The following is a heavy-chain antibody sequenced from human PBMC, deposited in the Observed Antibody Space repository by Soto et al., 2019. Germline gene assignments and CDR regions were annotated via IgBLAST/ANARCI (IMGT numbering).Heavy chain of an antibody. CDR1: GGTFSSYA. V-gene: IGHV1-69*13. D-gene: IGHD3-22*01. Sequence: SVKVSCKASGGTFSSYAISWVRQAPGQGLEWMGGIIPIFGSANYAQKFQGRVTITADESTSTAYMDLSSLRSEDTAVYYCARDLKRYYDSSGYGYYYYGMDVWGQGTTVTV. CDR2: IIPIFGSA. J-gene: IGHJ6*02. CDR3: ARDLKRYYDSSGYGYYYYGMDV.